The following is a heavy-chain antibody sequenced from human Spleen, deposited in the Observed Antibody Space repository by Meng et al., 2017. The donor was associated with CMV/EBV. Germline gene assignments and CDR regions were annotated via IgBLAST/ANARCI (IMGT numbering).Heavy chain of an antibody. D-gene: IGHD6-19*01. Sequence: AASGFTFNNHAMSWVRQAPGKGLEWVSAIGSSGESTYYADSVKGRFTISRDNFKNTIYLHMNSLRVEDTAVYYCAKGSSGWPYFLDHWGQGTLVTVSS. V-gene: IGHV3-23*01. CDR1: GFTFNNHA. CDR2: IGSSGEST. J-gene: IGHJ4*02. CDR3: AKGSSGWPYFLDH.